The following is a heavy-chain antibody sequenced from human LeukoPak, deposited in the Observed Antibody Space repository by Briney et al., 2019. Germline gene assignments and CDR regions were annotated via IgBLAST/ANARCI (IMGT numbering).Heavy chain of an antibody. D-gene: IGHD1-26*01. J-gene: IGHJ4*02. Sequence: GGSLRLSCAASGFTFGDYYMSWIRQAPGKGLEWVSYISTSGSTIYYADSVRGRFTISRDNAKNSLFLQMNSLRAEDTAVYYCARGGWETVFDFWGQGTLVTVSS. CDR3: ARGGWETVFDF. V-gene: IGHV3-11*04. CDR1: GFTFGDYY. CDR2: ISTSGSTI.